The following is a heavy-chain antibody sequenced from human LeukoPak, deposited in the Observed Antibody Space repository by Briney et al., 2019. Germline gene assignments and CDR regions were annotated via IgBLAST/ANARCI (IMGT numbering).Heavy chain of an antibody. CDR3: ARDRYCGGDCYSFDY. CDR2: IIPIFGTA. Sequence: SVKVSCKASGGTFSSYAISWVRQAPGQGLEWMGGIIPIFGTANYAQKFQGRVTITADESTSTAYMELSSLRSEDTAVYYCARDRYCGGDCYSFDYWGQGTLVTVSS. J-gene: IGHJ4*02. CDR1: GGTFSSYA. V-gene: IGHV1-69*13. D-gene: IGHD2-21*02.